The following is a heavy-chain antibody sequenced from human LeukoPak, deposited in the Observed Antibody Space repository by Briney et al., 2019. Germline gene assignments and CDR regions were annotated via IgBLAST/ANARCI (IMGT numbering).Heavy chain of an antibody. V-gene: IGHV1-18*01. CDR3: ARDQDPGAFDI. Sequence: GASVKVSCKASSYTLTNYSISWVRQAPGQGLEWMGWISAYNGNTNYAQNLQGRVTMTTDTSTNTAYMELRSLRSDDTTVYYCARDQDPGAFDIWGQGTMVTVSS. J-gene: IGHJ3*02. CDR1: SYTLTNYS. CDR2: ISAYNGNT.